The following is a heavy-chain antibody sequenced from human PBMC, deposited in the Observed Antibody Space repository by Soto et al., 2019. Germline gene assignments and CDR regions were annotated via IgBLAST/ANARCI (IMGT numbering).Heavy chain of an antibody. J-gene: IGHJ4*02. CDR1: GFDFTNSW. CDR2: VNSDGSIT. Sequence: EVQLVESGGGLVQPGGSLRLSCAASGFDFTNSWMHWVRQAPGKGLVWVSHVNSDGSITTYADSVKGRFTISRDNAKNTVYLQMNSLRVEDPAVYYCTRDQRYSSAVWGQGTLVTVSS. D-gene: IGHD1-1*01. CDR3: TRDQRYSSAV. V-gene: IGHV3-74*01.